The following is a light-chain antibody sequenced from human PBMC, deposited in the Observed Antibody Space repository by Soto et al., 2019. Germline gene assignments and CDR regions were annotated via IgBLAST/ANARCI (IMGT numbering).Light chain of an antibody. J-gene: IGLJ1*01. Sequence: QSVLTQLASVSGSPVQSITNSCTGTSSDVGGYNYLSLYQHHPGKAPKLMIYEVTRRPSGVSNRFSGSKSGNTASLTISGLQAEDEADYYCTSYTNSASLDVFGTGTKSPS. V-gene: IGLV2-14*01. CDR2: EVT. CDR1: SSDVGGYNY. CDR3: TSYTNSASLDV.